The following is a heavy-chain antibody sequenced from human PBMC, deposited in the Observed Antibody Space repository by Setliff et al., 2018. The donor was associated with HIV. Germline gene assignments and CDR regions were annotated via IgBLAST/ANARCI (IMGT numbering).Heavy chain of an antibody. CDR2: FYNRGNT. CDR3: ARDGWDVDTAMVGL. Sequence: SETLSLTCTVSGGSISSGSYYLSWIRQPAGKGLEWIGRFYNRGNTYYNPSLMSRVIMAVDTSKNQFSLKLSSVTAADTAVYYCARDGWDVDTAMVGLWGQGTMVTVSS. V-gene: IGHV4-61*02. J-gene: IGHJ3*01. D-gene: IGHD5-18*01. CDR1: GGSISSGSYY.